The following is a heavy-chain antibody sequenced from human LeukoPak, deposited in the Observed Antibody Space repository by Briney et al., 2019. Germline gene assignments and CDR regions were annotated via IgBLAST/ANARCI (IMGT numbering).Heavy chain of an antibody. D-gene: IGHD3-22*01. Sequence: ASVKVSCKASGYTFTSYGISWVRQAPGQGLEWMGWISGYNGNTNYAQKLQGRVTMTTDTSTSTAYMELRSLRSDDTAVYYCARDSYYDSSGYFDIWGQGTMVTVSS. CDR1: GYTFTSYG. V-gene: IGHV1-18*01. CDR2: ISGYNGNT. J-gene: IGHJ3*02. CDR3: ARDSYYDSSGYFDI.